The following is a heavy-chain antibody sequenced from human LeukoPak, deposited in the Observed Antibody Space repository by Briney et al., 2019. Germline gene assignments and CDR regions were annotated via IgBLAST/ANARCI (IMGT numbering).Heavy chain of an antibody. CDR3: AKDGGWYFDY. CDR2: ISWSSGNI. Sequence: GRSVRLSCAASGFTFDDYAMHWVRQAPGKGLEWVSGISWSSGNIDYADSVKGRFTISRDNAKNSLYLQMNSLRAEDTALYYCAKDGGWYFDYWGQGTLVTVSS. V-gene: IGHV3-9*01. D-gene: IGHD6-19*01. CDR1: GFTFDDYA. J-gene: IGHJ4*02.